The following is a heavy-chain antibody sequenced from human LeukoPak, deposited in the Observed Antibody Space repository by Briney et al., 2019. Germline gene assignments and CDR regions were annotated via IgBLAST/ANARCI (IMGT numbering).Heavy chain of an antibody. V-gene: IGHV3-74*01. D-gene: IGHD2-21*01. J-gene: IGHJ4*02. CDR3: AKAPVTSCRGAYCYPFDY. Sequence: GGSLRLSCAASGFTFSNYWMHWVRQTPGKGLVWVSRINNDGSTTSYADSVKGRFTISRDNAKNTLYLQMNSLRAEDAAVYYCAKAPVTSCRGAYCYPFDYWGQGTLVTVSS. CDR2: INNDGSTT. CDR1: GFTFSNYW.